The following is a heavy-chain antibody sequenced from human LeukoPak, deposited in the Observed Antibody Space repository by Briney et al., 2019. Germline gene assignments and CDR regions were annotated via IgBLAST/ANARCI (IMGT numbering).Heavy chain of an antibody. CDR1: GYTFTSYD. CDR3: ARGGGLELWPTTEADY. D-gene: IGHD6-19*01. CDR2: MNPNSGNT. J-gene: IGHJ4*02. Sequence: ASVKVSCKASGYTFTSYDINWVRQATGQGLEWMGWMNPNSGNTGYAQKFQGRVTMTRNTSISTAYMELSSLRSEDTAVYYCARGGGLELWPTTEADYWGQGTLVTVSS. V-gene: IGHV1-8*01.